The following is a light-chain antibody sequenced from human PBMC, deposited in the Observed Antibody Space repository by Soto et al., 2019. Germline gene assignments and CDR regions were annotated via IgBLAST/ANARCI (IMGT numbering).Light chain of an antibody. Sequence: EIVMTQSPATLSVSPGERVTLSCRASQSVDSKLAWYQQKPGQVPRLLIYGASTRATGIPARFSGSGSGTEFTLTISSLQSEDFAVYYCQQYNYWPPITFGQGTRLEIQ. CDR2: GAS. CDR3: QQYNYWPPIT. CDR1: QSVDSK. V-gene: IGKV3-15*01. J-gene: IGKJ5*01.